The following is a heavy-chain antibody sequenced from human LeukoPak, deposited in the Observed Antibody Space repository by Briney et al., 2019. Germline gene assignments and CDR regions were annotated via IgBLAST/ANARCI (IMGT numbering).Heavy chain of an antibody. Sequence: ASVKVSCKVSGYTLTELSMHWVRQAPGKGLEWMGGFDPEDGETIYAQKFQGRVTMTEDTSTDTAYMELSSLRSEDTAVYYCGKTTTGYSSGRYPGWPVDYWGQGTLVTVSS. CDR1: GYTLTELS. D-gene: IGHD6-19*01. J-gene: IGHJ4*02. V-gene: IGHV1-24*01. CDR3: GKTTTGYSSGRYPGWPVDY. CDR2: FDPEDGET.